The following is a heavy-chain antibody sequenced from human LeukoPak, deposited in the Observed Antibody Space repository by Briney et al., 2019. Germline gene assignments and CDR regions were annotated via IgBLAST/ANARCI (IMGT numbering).Heavy chain of an antibody. CDR3: ARDLGSNFRKNNWFDP. D-gene: IGHD3-10*01. CDR2: IKQDGSEK. Sequence: PGGSLRLSCAASGFTFSSYWMSWVRQAPGKGLERVANIKQDGSEKYYVDSVKGRFTISRDNAKNSLYLQMNSLRAEDTAVYYCARDLGSNFRKNNWFDPWGQGTLVTVSS. V-gene: IGHV3-7*01. J-gene: IGHJ5*02. CDR1: GFTFSSYW.